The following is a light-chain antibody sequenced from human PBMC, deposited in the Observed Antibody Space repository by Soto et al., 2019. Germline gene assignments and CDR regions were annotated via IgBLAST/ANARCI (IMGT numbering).Light chain of an antibody. CDR3: QQANSFPRT. J-gene: IGKJ1*01. CDR2: SAS. Sequence: DIQMTQSPSSVSASVGDRVTITCRASQAISTWLAWYQQNPGKAPKLLIYSASNLQSGVQSRFSGSGSGTAFTLTISSLQPEDFATYYFQQANSFPRTFGQGTKVEIK. CDR1: QAISTW. V-gene: IGKV1D-12*01.